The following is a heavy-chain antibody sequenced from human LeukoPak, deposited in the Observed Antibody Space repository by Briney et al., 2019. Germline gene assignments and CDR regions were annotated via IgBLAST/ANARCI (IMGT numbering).Heavy chain of an antibody. V-gene: IGHV4-34*01. CDR1: GGSFSGYY. CDR2: INHSGST. CDR3: ASGASGGWYAEYFQH. J-gene: IGHJ1*01. D-gene: IGHD6-19*01. Sequence: PSETLSLTCAVYGGSFSGYYWSWIRQPPGKGLEWIGEINHSGSTNYNPSLKSRVTISVDTSKNQFSLKLSSVTAADTAVYYCASGASGGWYAEYFQHWGQGTLVTVSS.